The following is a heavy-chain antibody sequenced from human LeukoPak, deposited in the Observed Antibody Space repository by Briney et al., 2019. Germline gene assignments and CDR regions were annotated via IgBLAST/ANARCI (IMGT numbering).Heavy chain of an antibody. Sequence: SQTLSLTRAISGDSVSSNSAAWYWIRQSPSRGLEWLGRTYYRSKWYNNYAVSVKSRITINPDISKNQFSLQLNSVTPEDTAVYYCARDEGRGFFDFWGQGTLVTVSS. V-gene: IGHV6-1*01. CDR1: GDSVSSNSAA. D-gene: IGHD3-10*01. CDR3: ARDEGRGFFDF. CDR2: TYYRSKWYN. J-gene: IGHJ4*02.